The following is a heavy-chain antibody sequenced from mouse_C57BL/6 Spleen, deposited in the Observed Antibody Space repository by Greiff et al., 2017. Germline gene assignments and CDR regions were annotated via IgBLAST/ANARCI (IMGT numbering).Heavy chain of an antibody. V-gene: IGHV5-17*01. Sequence: EVKLVESGGGLVKPGGSLKLSCAASGFTFSDYGMHWVRQAPEKGLEWVAYISSGSGNIYYAATVKGRFTISRDNAKNTLFLQMTSLRSEDTAMYYCARPGYGLGWFAYWGQGTLVTVSA. CDR3: ARPGYGLGWFAY. CDR1: GFTFSDYG. D-gene: IGHD1-2*01. J-gene: IGHJ3*01. CDR2: ISSGSGNI.